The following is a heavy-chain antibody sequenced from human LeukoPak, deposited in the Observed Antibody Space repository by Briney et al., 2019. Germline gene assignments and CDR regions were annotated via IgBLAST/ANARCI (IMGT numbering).Heavy chain of an antibody. Sequence: SETLSLTCAVYGGSFSGYYWSWLRQPPGKGLEWIGEINHSGSTNYNPSLKSRGTISVDTSKNQFSLKLSSVTAADTAVYYCAREMATSGYFDYWGQGTLVTVSS. CDR2: INHSGST. V-gene: IGHV4-34*01. CDR3: AREMATSGYFDY. J-gene: IGHJ4*02. CDR1: GGSFSGYY. D-gene: IGHD5-24*01.